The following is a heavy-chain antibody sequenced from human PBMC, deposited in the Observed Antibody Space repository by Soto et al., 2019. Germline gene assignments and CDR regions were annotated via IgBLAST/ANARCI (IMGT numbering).Heavy chain of an antibody. CDR2: IYWDDDK. CDR1: GFSLSTNGVS. CDR3: AHKMVRGQSFDY. V-gene: IGHV2-5*02. J-gene: IGHJ4*02. D-gene: IGHD3-10*01. Sequence: QITLKESGPSLVKPTQTITLTCTFSGFSLSTNGVSVGWIRQPPGKALEWLALIYWDDDKRYSPSLKSRLTITKDTSKNQVVLTMTNMDHVDTGTYYCAHKMVRGQSFDYWGQGTLVTVSP.